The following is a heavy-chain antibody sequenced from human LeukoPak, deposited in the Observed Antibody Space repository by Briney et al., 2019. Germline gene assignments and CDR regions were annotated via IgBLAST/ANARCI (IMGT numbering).Heavy chain of an antibody. J-gene: IGHJ6*03. Sequence: GASVKVSCKASGYTFTSYGISWVRQAPGQGLEWMGWISAYNGNTNYAQKLQGRVTMTTDTSTSTAYMELRSLRSDDTAVYYCARCLEKYQLLAAVGYYYYYMDVWGKGTTVTVSS. CDR1: GYTFTSYG. CDR3: ARCLEKYQLLAAVGYYYYYMDV. V-gene: IGHV1-18*01. D-gene: IGHD2-2*01. CDR2: ISAYNGNT.